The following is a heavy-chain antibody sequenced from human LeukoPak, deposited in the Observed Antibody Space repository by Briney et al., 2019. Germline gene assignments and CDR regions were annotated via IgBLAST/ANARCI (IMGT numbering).Heavy chain of an antibody. CDR3: SRESGAFCPFGY. Sequence: SETLSLTCTVSGGSISSYYWNWIRQPAGKGLEWIGRISTSGNTNYNPSLNGRVTMSLDESSNQLSLKLTSVTAADTAIYYCSRESGAFCPFGYWGQGTLVIVPS. J-gene: IGHJ4*02. V-gene: IGHV4-4*07. CDR1: GGSISSYY. CDR2: ISTSGNT. D-gene: IGHD1-26*01.